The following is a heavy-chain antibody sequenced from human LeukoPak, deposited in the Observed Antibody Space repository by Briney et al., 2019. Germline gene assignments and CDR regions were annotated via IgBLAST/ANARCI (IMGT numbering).Heavy chain of an antibody. CDR2: ISGRGIK. D-gene: IGHD2-8*01. J-gene: IGHJ3*02. CDR3: AREDTGVAFDI. Sequence: GGSLRLSCAASRFTFSSYEMNWVGQAPGKGVEWVSYISGRGIKHYADSVKGRFTISRDNAKNSLYLQMNSLRVEDTAVYYCAREDTGVAFDIWGQGTTVTV. V-gene: IGHV3-48*03. CDR1: RFTFSSYE.